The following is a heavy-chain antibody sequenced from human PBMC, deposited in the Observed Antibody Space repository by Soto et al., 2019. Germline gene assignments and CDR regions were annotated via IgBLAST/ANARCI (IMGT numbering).Heavy chain of an antibody. CDR1: AFTINSYV. CDR3: ARDWNNGMDV. CDR2: IWYDGSNK. J-gene: IGHJ6*02. V-gene: IGHV3-33*01. D-gene: IGHD1-1*01. Sequence: QVQLAESGGGVVQPGRSLSLSCAASAFTINSYVMHWVRQAPGKGLEWVAVIWYDGSNKYYADSVKGRFTISRDNSKNTLYLQMNSLRAEDTAVYYCARDWNNGMDVWGQGTTVTVSS.